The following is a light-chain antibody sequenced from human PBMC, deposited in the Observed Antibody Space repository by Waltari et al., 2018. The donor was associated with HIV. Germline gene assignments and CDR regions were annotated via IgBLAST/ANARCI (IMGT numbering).Light chain of an antibody. Sequence: QSVLTQPPSVSGTPGQNVTISCSGSSSNIGSNIVNWYQQLPGAAPKPLIYTNDQRPSGVPDRFSGSKSGTSASLAISGLQSADEADYYCAAWDDSLNGMFGGGTKLTVL. V-gene: IGLV1-44*01. J-gene: IGLJ3*02. CDR2: TND. CDR3: AAWDDSLNGM. CDR1: SSNIGSNI.